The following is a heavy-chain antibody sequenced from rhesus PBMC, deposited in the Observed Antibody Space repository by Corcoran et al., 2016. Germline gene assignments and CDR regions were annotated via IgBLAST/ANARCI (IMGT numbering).Heavy chain of an antibody. D-gene: IGHD6-31*01. CDR2: IYGGSGST. CDR3: ARDFSGYSSGWYYFDY. V-gene: IGHV4-127*01. CDR1: GYSISSGYG. J-gene: IGHJ4*01. Sequence: QVQLQESGPGLVKPSETLSLTCAVSGYSISSGYGWGWIRQPPGKGLEWIGQIYGGSGSTYYNPSLKSRVTVSKDTSKNQFSLKLCSVTAADTAVYYCARDFSGYSSGWYYFDYWGQGVLVTVSS.